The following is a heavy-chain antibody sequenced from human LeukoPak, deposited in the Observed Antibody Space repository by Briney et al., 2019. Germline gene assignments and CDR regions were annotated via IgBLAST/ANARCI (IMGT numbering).Heavy chain of an antibody. D-gene: IGHD3-16*01. J-gene: IGHJ4*02. CDR1: GGSISSYY. V-gene: IGHV4-59*01. CDR3: ARATLGEQLRD. Sequence: SETLSLTCTVSGGSISSYYWSWIRQPPGKGLGWIGYIYYSGSTNYNPSLKSRVTISVDTSKNQFSLKLSSVTAADTAVYYCARATLGEQLRDWGQGTLVTVSS. CDR2: IYYSGST.